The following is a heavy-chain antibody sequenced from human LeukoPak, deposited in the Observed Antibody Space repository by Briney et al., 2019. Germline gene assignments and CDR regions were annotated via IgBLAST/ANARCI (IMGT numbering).Heavy chain of an antibody. V-gene: IGHV3-23*01. D-gene: IGHD4-17*01. CDR1: RLTFSSYS. J-gene: IGHJ4*02. CDR2: TSGSDGNT. CDR3: AKDPTLVDDYAKTMEY. Sequence: GRSLRLSCAVSRLTFSSYSMRWVRHAPAKGLEWVSATSGSDGNTYYADTVKGGFTISRNNTKNTLDLQMNSRRAEDTAVYYYAKDPTLVDDYAKTMEYWGQGTLVTVSS.